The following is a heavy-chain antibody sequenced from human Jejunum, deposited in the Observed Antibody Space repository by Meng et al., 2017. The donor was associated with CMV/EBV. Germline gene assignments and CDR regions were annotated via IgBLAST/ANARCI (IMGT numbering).Heavy chain of an antibody. Sequence: FGGSLTGSYWRWISQPPEKGLEWIGEISHTGRTNYNPSLRSRVLLSVGTSTNQISLKLRSLTAADAAVYYCARGMADRETTTYFDYWGQGTLVTVSS. D-gene: IGHD5-24*01. J-gene: IGHJ4*02. V-gene: IGHV4-34*01. CDR1: GGSLTGSY. CDR2: ISHTGRT. CDR3: ARGMADRETTTYFDY.